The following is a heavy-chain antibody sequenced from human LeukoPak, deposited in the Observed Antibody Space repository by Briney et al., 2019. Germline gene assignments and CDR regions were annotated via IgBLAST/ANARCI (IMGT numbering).Heavy chain of an antibody. D-gene: IGHD1-26*01. J-gene: IGHJ4*02. V-gene: IGHV4-34*01. CDR2: INNSGST. CDR3: ARIVGAPGDFDY. Sequence: SETLSLTCAVYGGSFSGYYWSWIRQPPGKGLEWIGEINNSGSTNYNPSLKSRVTISVDTSKNQFSLKLSSVTAADTAVYYCARIVGAPGDFDYWGQGTLVTVSS. CDR1: GGSFSGYY.